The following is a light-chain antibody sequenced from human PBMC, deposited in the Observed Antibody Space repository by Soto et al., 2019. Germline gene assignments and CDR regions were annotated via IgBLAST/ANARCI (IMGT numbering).Light chain of an antibody. Sequence: AIRMTQSPSSLSASTGDRVTITCRASQGISSYLAWYQQKPGKAPKLLIYAASTLQSGVPSRFSGSGSGTDFTLTISCLQSEDFATYCCQQYYSYHRTFGQGTKVEIK. CDR2: AAS. V-gene: IGKV1-8*01. J-gene: IGKJ1*01. CDR3: QQYYSYHRT. CDR1: QGISSY.